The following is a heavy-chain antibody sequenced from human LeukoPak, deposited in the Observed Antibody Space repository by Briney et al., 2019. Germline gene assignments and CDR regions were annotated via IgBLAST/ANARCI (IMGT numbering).Heavy chain of an antibody. Sequence: SVKVSCKASGGTFSSYAISWVRQAPGQGLEWMGGIIPIFGTANYAQKFQGRVTITADESTSTAYMELRSLRSDDTAVYYCARDRQYYDFWSGYPTFDYWGQGTLVTVSS. J-gene: IGHJ4*02. CDR1: GGTFSSYA. CDR3: ARDRQYYDFWSGYPTFDY. CDR2: IIPIFGTA. V-gene: IGHV1-69*13. D-gene: IGHD3-3*01.